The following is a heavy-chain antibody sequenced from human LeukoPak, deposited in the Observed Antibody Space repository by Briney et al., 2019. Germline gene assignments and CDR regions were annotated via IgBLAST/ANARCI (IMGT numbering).Heavy chain of an antibody. J-gene: IGHJ4*02. D-gene: IGHD5-24*01. CDR2: IYYSGST. V-gene: IGHV4-59*01. CDR1: GGSISSYY. CDR3: ARVRGQMATTYFDY. Sequence: SETLSLTCTVSGGSISSYYWSWIRQPPGKGLGWIGYIYYSGSTNYNPSLKSRVTISVDTSKNQFSLKLSSVTAADTAVYYCARVRGQMATTYFDYWGQGTLVTVSS.